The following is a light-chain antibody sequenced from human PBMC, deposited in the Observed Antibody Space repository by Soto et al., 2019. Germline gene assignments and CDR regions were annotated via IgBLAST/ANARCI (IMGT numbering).Light chain of an antibody. J-gene: IGLJ2*01. CDR3: AAWDDSLNALV. CDR1: NSNIGTNP. V-gene: IGLV1-44*01. CDR2: TNN. Sequence: QSVLTQPPSASGTPGKGGTISCSGSNSNIGTNPVNWYQQLPGTAPKALIPTNNQRPSGVPDRFSGSKPGTSASLAISGLQSEDAAHYYCAAWDDSLNALVFGGGTKLTV.